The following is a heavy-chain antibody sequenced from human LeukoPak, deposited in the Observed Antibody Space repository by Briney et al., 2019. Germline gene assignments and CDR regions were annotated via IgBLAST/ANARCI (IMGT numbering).Heavy chain of an antibody. D-gene: IGHD3-10*01. J-gene: IGHJ4*02. Sequence: ASVKVSCKASGYTFTSYYMHWVRQAPGQGLEWMGIINPSGGSTSYAQKFQGRVTMTRDTSTSTVYMELSSLRSEDTAVYYCARVPPSYYGSGSVPTSFDYWGQGTLVTVSS. CDR3: ARVPPSYYGSGSVPTSFDY. V-gene: IGHV1-46*01. CDR2: INPSGGST. CDR1: GYTFTSYY.